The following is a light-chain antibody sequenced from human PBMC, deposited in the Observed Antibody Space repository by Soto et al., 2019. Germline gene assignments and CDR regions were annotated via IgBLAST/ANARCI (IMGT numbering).Light chain of an antibody. CDR1: SSDVGGSNF. V-gene: IGLV2-8*01. CDR3: SSYAGSNAGTNTVV. CDR2: EVS. J-gene: IGLJ3*02. Sequence: QSALTQPPSASGSPGQSVTISCTGTSSDVGGSNFVSWYQQYPGKAPKLMIYEVSKRPSGVPDRFSGAKSGNTASLTVSGLRAEDEADYYCSSYAGSNAGTNTVVFGGGTKLTVL.